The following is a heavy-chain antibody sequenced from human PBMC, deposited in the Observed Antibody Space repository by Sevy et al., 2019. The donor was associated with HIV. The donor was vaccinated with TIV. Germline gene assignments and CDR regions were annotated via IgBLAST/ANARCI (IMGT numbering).Heavy chain of an antibody. D-gene: IGHD2-21*02. CDR1: GGTFSSYA. Sequence: ASVKVSCKASGGTFSSYAISWVRQAPGQGLEWMGGIIPIFGTANYAQKFQGRVTITADESTSTAYMELSSLRSEDTAVYYCARVLPLVVVTVRFRNYYYYGMDVWGQGTTVTVSS. V-gene: IGHV1-69*13. CDR2: IIPIFGTA. J-gene: IGHJ6*02. CDR3: ARVLPLVVVTVRFRNYYYYGMDV.